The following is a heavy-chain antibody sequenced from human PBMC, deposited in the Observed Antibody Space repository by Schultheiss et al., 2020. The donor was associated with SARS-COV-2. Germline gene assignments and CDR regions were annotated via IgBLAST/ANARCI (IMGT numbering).Heavy chain of an antibody. CDR1: GFTFSSYG. J-gene: IGHJ6*03. V-gene: IGHV3-30*18. D-gene: IGHD6-6*01. Sequence: GGSLRLSCAASGFTFSSYGMHWVRQAPGKGLEWVAVISYDGSNKYYADSVKGRFTISRDNAKNSLYLQMNSLRAEDTALYYCAKDISSSSYYYYYMDVWGKGTTVTFSS. CDR3: AKDISSSSYYYYYMDV. CDR2: ISYDGSNK.